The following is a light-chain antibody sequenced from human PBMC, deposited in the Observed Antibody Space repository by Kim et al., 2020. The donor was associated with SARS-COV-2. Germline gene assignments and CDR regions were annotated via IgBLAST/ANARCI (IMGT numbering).Light chain of an antibody. Sequence: AACKADRITSGGNKVECRSEYWCQQQQSQAPVPVMYNYSDRHPGIPDRLCGSNSGNTATVTLSRGEAEDEADDYCQWRACSSDHCVFGGGTQLTVL. J-gene: IGLJ3*02. CDR3: QWRACSSDHCV. CDR2: NYS. V-gene: IGLV3-21*04. CDR1: KVECRS.